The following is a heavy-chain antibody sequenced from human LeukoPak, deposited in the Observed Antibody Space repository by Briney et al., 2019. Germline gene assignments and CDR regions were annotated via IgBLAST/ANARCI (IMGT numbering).Heavy chain of an antibody. Sequence: PGGSLRLSCAASGFTFSSYAMHWVRQAPGKGLEWVAVISYDGSNKYYADSVKGRFTISRDNSKNTLYLQMNSLRAEDTAVYYCARDPLDGGNSGRSHFDYWGQGTLVTVSS. D-gene: IGHD4-23*01. V-gene: IGHV3-30-3*01. CDR3: ARDPLDGGNSGRSHFDY. CDR1: GFTFSSYA. CDR2: ISYDGSNK. J-gene: IGHJ4*02.